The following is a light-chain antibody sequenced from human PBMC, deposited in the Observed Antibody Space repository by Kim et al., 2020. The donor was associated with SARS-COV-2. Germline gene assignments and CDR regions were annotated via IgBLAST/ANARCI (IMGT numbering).Light chain of an antibody. CDR2: GAS. Sequence: ASVGDRVPITCRASQDIRNDLGWYQQNPGRAPKRLIYGASSLQSGVPSMFSGSGSWTEFTLTISSVQPEDFATYFCLQHSTYPITFGQGTRLEIK. CDR1: QDIRND. J-gene: IGKJ5*01. V-gene: IGKV1-17*01. CDR3: LQHSTYPIT.